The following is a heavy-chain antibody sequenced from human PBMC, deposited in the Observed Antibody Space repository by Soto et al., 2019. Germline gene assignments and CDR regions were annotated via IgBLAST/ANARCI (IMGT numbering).Heavy chain of an antibody. Sequence: GGSLRLSCAASGFTVSSNYMSWVRQAPGKGLEWVSVIYSVGSTYSAVSVKGRFTISRHNSKNTLYLQMNSLRAEDTAVDYCARDSRLYSSLYYFDYWGQGTLVTVSS. CDR3: ARDSRLYSSLYYFDY. V-gene: IGHV3-66*01. CDR2: IYSVGST. CDR1: GFTVSSNY. J-gene: IGHJ4*02. D-gene: IGHD6-6*01.